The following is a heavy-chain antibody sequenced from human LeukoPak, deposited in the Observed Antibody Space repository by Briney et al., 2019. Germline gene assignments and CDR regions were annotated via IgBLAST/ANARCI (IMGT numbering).Heavy chain of an antibody. V-gene: IGHV1-46*01. D-gene: IGHD2-2*01. Sequence: AASVKVSCKASGYTFTSYYMHWVRQAPGQGLEWMGIINPSGGSTSYAQKFQGRVTITADESTSTAYMELSSLRSEDTAVYYCARTYCSSTSCMFDYWGQGTLVTVSS. CDR1: GYTFTSYY. CDR3: ARTYCSSTSCMFDY. CDR2: INPSGGST. J-gene: IGHJ4*02.